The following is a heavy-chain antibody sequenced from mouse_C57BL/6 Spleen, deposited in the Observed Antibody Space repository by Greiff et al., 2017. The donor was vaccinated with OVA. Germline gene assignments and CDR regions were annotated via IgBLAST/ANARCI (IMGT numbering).Heavy chain of an antibody. CDR2: IRNKANGYTT. CDR3: ARSRGDAMDY. Sequence: EVQGVESGGGLVQPGGSLSLSCAASGFTFTDYYMSWVRQPPGKALAWLGFIRNKANGYTTEYSASVKGRFTISRDNSQSILYLQMNALRAEDSASYYCARSRGDAMDYWGQGTSVTVSS. V-gene: IGHV7-3*01. J-gene: IGHJ4*01. CDR1: GFTFTDYY.